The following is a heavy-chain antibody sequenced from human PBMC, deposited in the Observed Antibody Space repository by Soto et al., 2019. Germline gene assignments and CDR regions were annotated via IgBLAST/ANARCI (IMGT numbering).Heavy chain of an antibody. Sequence: QLQLQASGPGLVKPSETRSITCTVSGGSISSSSSYWGWIRQPPGKGLEWIGSMSYSGSTYNNPSLKSRVTLSVDTSQSRISLKLTSVTAADTAVYYCARHRVPSVYDPIPGCFDSWGQGILVTASS. D-gene: IGHD5-12*01. V-gene: IGHV4-39*01. CDR1: GGSISSSSSY. J-gene: IGHJ4*02. CDR3: ARHRVPSVYDPIPGCFDS. CDR2: MSYSGST.